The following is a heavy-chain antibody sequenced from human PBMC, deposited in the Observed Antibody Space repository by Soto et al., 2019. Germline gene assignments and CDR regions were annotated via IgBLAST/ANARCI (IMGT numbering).Heavy chain of an antibody. CDR2: TYHSGNT. CDR3: ARESRNGYNRILDY. CDR1: GGSISGYY. J-gene: IGHJ4*02. D-gene: IGHD1-20*01. Sequence: QVQLQESGPGLMKPSETLSLTCSVSGGSISGYYWTWIRQPPGKGLEWMGCTYHSGNTIYNPSLKIRATISLDASESLFSLRLSSVTAADTAVYYCARESRNGYNRILDYWGQGTLVTVSS. V-gene: IGHV4-59*01.